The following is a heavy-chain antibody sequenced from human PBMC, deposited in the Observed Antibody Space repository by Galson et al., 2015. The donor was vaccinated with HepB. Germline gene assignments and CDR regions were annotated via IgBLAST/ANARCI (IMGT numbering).Heavy chain of an antibody. D-gene: IGHD3-10*01. Sequence: SLRLSCAASGFTFSSYAMHWVRQAPGKGLEWVAVISYDGSNKYYADSVKGRFTISRDNSKNTLYLQMSSLRAEDTAVYYCARDGGSLYFDYWGQGTLVTVSS. V-gene: IGHV3-30-3*01. CDR3: ARDGGSLYFDY. CDR1: GFTFSSYA. J-gene: IGHJ4*02. CDR2: ISYDGSNK.